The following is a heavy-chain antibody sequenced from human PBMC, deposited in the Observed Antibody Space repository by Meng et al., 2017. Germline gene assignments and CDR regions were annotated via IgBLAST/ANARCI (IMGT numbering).Heavy chain of an antibody. V-gene: IGHV1-2*02. J-gene: IGHJ4*02. D-gene: IGHD1-26*01. Sequence: ASVKVSCQASVYTFTGYYMHWVRQAPGQGLEWMGWINPNSGGTNYAQKFQGRVTMTRDTSISTAYMELSRLRSDDTAVYDSARDRQYSGSYHDLVNWGQGTLVTVSS. CDR1: VYTFTGYY. CDR3: ARDRQYSGSYHDLVN. CDR2: INPNSGGT.